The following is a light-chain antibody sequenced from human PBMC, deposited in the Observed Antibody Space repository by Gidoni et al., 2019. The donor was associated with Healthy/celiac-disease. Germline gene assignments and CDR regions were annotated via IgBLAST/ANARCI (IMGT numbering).Light chain of an antibody. Sequence: QSALTQPPSLSGSPGQSVTISCTGTSSDVGGYNYVSWYQQNPGKAPKLMIYDVSKRPSGVPDRFSGSKSGNTASLTISGLQAEDEADYYCCSYTGSFVFGTGTKVTVL. J-gene: IGLJ1*01. V-gene: IGLV2-11*01. CDR1: SSDVGGYNY. CDR3: CSYTGSFV. CDR2: DVS.